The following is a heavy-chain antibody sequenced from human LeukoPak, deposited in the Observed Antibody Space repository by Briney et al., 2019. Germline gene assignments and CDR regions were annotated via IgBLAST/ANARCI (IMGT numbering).Heavy chain of an antibody. Sequence: SVKVSCKASGGTFSSYAISWVRQALGQGLEWMGGIIPIFGTANYAQKFQGRVTITADESTSTAYMELSSLRSEDTAVYYCARDRTYCGGDCPLGQNWFDPWGQGTLVTVSS. V-gene: IGHV1-69*13. CDR1: GGTFSSYA. CDR2: IIPIFGTA. D-gene: IGHD2-21*02. CDR3: ARDRTYCGGDCPLGQNWFDP. J-gene: IGHJ5*02.